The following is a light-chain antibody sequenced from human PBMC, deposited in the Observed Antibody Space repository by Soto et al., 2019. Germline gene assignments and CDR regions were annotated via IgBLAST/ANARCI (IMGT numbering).Light chain of an antibody. CDR3: ASWDDSRSGWV. V-gene: IGLV1-47*01. J-gene: IGLJ3*02. CDR1: SSGIGSNI. CDR2: MNN. Sequence: QSVLTQPPSASGTPGQRVTISCSGSSSGIGSNIVDWYQQLPGTAPTLLIYMNNPRPSGGPARFSASKSGTSAALAISGLRYEDEDDYYCASWDDSRSGWVFGRGTQLTVL.